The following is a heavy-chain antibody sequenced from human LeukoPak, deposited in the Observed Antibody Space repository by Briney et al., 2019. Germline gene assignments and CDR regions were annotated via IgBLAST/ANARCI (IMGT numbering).Heavy chain of an antibody. Sequence: GGSLRLSCAASGYTFSSYTMSWVRQAPGKGLEWVSAISHTSEYTYHADSVKGRFTISRDTSKNTLYLQMNSLRAEDTAVYYCARSGGLRKFDYWGQGTLVTVSS. D-gene: IGHD1-14*01. CDR3: ARSGGLRKFDY. V-gene: IGHV3-23*01. CDR2: ISHTSEYT. J-gene: IGHJ4*02. CDR1: GYTFSSYT.